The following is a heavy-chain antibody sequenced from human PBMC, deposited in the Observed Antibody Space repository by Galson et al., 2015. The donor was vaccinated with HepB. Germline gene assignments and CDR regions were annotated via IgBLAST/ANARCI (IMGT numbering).Heavy chain of an antibody. Sequence: SLRLSCAASGFTFSSYGMHWVRQAPGKGLEWVAVIWYDGSNKYYADSVKGRFTISRDNSKNTLYLQMNSLRAEDTAVYYCARDMAVAGTVFDYWGQGTLVTVSS. CDR2: IWYDGSNK. J-gene: IGHJ4*02. CDR1: GFTFSSYG. V-gene: IGHV3-33*01. CDR3: ARDMAVAGTVFDY. D-gene: IGHD6-19*01.